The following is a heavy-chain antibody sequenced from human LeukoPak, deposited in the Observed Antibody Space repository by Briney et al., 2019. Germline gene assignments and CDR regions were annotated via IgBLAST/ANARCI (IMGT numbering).Heavy chain of an antibody. CDR1: GFTCSDYT. V-gene: IGHV3-21*01. CDR2: ISNTTPYI. D-gene: IGHD5-12*01. Sequence: AGGSLRLSCTASGFTCSDYTMNWVPQAPGKGLEWVSYISNTTPYISHADSVKGRFTISRDSCKNKLYLQMNSLRPEDAAVYYCARARPSMWIDYWGQGTLVTVSS. CDR3: ARARPSMWIDY. J-gene: IGHJ4*02.